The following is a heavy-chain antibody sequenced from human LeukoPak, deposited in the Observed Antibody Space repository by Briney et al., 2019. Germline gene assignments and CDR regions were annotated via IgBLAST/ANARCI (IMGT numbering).Heavy chain of an antibody. Sequence: GGSLRLSCAASGFTFSSYGMHSVRQAPGKGLEWVAFIRYDGSNKYNADSVKGRFTISRDNSKNSLYLPMNSLRTEDTAVYYCAKVPSRSWDYCGQGTLVTVSS. J-gene: IGHJ4*02. CDR3: AKVPSRSWDY. D-gene: IGHD6-6*01. CDR1: GFTFSSYG. V-gene: IGHV3-30*02. CDR2: IRYDGSNK.